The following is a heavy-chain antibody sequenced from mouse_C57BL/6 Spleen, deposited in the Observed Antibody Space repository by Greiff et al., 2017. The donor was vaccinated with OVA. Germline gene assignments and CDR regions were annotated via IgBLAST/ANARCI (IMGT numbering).Heavy chain of an antibody. CDR1: GYTFTDYN. CDR2: INPNNGGT. D-gene: IGHD1-1*01. V-gene: IGHV1-18*01. Sequence: VQLQQSGPELVKPGASVKIPCKASGYTFTDYNMDWVKQSHGKSLEWIGDINPNNGGTIYNQKFKGKATLTVDKSSSTAYMELRSLTSEDTAVYYCARRRFDYYGSSPYYFDYWGQGTTLTVSS. CDR3: ARRRFDYYGSSPYYFDY. J-gene: IGHJ2*01.